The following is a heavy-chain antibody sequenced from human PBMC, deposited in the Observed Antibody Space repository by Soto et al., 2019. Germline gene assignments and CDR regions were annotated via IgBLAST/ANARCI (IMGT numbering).Heavy chain of an antibody. V-gene: IGHV4-31*02. D-gene: IGHD3-10*01. CDR3: ARGATYYYGSGSFRYFDY. J-gene: IGHJ4*02. CDR1: GGCISSGGYY. Sequence: PSQTLSLTCTVSGGCISSGGYYWSWIRQHPGKCLEWIGYIYYSGSTYYNPSLKSRVTISVDTSKNQFSLKLSSVTAADTAVYYCARGATYYYGSGSFRYFDYWGQGTLVTVSS. CDR2: IYYSGST.